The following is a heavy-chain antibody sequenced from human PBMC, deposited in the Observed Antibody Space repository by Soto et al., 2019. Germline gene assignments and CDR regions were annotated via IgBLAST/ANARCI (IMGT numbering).Heavy chain of an antibody. CDR2: MKKDGSEQ. V-gene: IGHV3-7*03. Sequence: GGSLRLSCAASGFSLGDYGMSWVRQAPGKGLEWVAHMKKDGSEQYYVDSVKGRFTVSRDNTKSSLYLQMSSLRAEDTAVYYCEKLGSGYYTGLYFDYWGQGTPVTVYS. CDR1: GFSLGDYG. CDR3: EKLGSGYYTGLYFDY. J-gene: IGHJ4*02. D-gene: IGHD5-12*01.